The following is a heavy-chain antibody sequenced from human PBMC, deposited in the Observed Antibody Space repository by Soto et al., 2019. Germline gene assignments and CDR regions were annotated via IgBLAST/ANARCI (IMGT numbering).Heavy chain of an antibody. CDR1: GFTFSSYG. J-gene: IGHJ6*02. Sequence: GGSLRLSCAASGFTFSSYGMHWVRQAPGKGLEWVAVISYDGSNKYYADSVKGRFTISRDNSKNTLYLQMNSLRAEDTAVYYCAKASSSDYGMDVWGQGTTVTVSS. CDR2: ISYDGSNK. V-gene: IGHV3-30*18. D-gene: IGHD6-6*01. CDR3: AKASSSDYGMDV.